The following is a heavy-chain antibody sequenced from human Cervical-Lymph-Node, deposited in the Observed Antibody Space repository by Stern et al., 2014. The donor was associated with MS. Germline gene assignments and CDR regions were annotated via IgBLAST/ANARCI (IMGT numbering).Heavy chain of an antibody. J-gene: IGHJ4*02. Sequence: QVTLRESGPTLVKPTQTLTLTCRVPGFSLNTIGEGVGWIRQPPGKALEWLALIYWDDDRRYRPSLKDRLTITKDTSKNLVVLKMTNMDPLDTATYYCAHSSLSVGVSFDYWGQGSLITVSS. CDR1: GFSLNTIGEG. D-gene: IGHD3-10*01. CDR2: IYWDDDR. V-gene: IGHV2-5*02. CDR3: AHSSLSVGVSFDY.